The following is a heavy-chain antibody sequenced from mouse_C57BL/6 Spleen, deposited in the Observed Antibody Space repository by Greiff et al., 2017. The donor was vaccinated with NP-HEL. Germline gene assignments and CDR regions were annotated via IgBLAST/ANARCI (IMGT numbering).Heavy chain of an antibody. V-gene: IGHV1-15*01. CDR3: TRGAAQERAWCAY. Sequence: QVQLKESGAELVRPGASVTLSCKASGYTFTDYEMHWVKQTPVHGLEWIGAIDPETGGTAYNPKFKGKAILTADKSSSTAYMELRSLTSEDSAVEYCTRGAAQERAWCAYWGQGTLVTVSA. CDR1: GYTFTDYE. D-gene: IGHD3-2*02. CDR2: IDPETGGT. J-gene: IGHJ3*01.